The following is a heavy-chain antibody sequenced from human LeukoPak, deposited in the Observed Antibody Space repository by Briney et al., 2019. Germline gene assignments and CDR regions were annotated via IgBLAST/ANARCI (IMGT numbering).Heavy chain of an antibody. J-gene: IGHJ4*02. CDR2: ISSNGGST. CDR3: ARDPRIAYYYDSSGYYDY. D-gene: IGHD3-22*01. CDR1: GFTFSSYG. V-gene: IGHV3-64*01. Sequence: GGSLRLSCAASGFTFSSYGKEWGRQAAGEGLEYGSGISSNGGSTYYANSVKGRFTISRDNSKNTLYLQMGSLRAEDMAVYYCARDPRIAYYYDSSGYYDYWGQGTLVTVSS.